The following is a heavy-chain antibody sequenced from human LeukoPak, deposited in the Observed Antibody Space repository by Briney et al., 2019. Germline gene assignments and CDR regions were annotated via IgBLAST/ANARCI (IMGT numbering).Heavy chain of an antibody. J-gene: IGHJ4*02. V-gene: IGHV4-61*01. CDR2: IYYTGNT. CDR1: GDSFSSGSYY. D-gene: IGHD4-11*01. CDR3: ARDRVRGNSNPFFDY. Sequence: PSETLSLTCTVSGDSFSSGSYYWRWVRQPPGTGLEWIGYIYYTGNTNYNPSLKSRVTISVDTSKNQFSLKLSSVTAADTAVYYCARDRVRGNSNPFFDYWGQGTLVTVSS.